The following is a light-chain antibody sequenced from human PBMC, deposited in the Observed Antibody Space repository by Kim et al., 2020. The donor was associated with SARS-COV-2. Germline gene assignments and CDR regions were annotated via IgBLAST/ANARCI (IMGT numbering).Light chain of an antibody. Sequence: VSPGERATLSCRASQSLSRNLAWYQQKPGQAPRLLIYSASTRATGIPARFSGSGSGTEFTLTISSLQSEDFALYYCQQYNHWPRTFGQGTKV. CDR2: SAS. V-gene: IGKV3-15*01. J-gene: IGKJ1*01. CDR3: QQYNHWPRT. CDR1: QSLSRN.